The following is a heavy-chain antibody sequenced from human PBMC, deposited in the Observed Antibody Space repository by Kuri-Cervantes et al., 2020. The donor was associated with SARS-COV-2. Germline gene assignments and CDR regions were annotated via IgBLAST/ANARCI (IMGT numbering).Heavy chain of an antibody. Sequence: SETLSLTCTVSGGSISSSSYYWGWIRQPPGKGLEWIGSIYYGGSTYYNPSLKSRVTISVDTSKNQFSLKLGSVTAADTAVYYCARTQLGMNMDVWGKGTTVTVSS. D-gene: IGHD7-27*01. CDR3: ARTQLGMNMDV. CDR1: GGSISSSSYY. CDR2: IYYGGST. V-gene: IGHV4-39*01. J-gene: IGHJ6*03.